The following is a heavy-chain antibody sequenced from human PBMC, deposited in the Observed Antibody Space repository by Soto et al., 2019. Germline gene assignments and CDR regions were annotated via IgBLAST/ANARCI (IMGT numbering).Heavy chain of an antibody. Sequence: EVQLVESGGGLVQPGGSLRLSCAASGFTFSNYWMYWVRQAPGKGLVWVSRVNNDGTDTTHADSVKGRFTISRDNAENTLDVQMNGLRAEATAVYYCARGGLQHALDVWGQGSTVTVSS. CDR3: ARGGLQHALDV. CDR2: VNNDGTDT. D-gene: IGHD6-13*01. J-gene: IGHJ6*02. CDR1: GFTFSNYW. V-gene: IGHV3-74*03.